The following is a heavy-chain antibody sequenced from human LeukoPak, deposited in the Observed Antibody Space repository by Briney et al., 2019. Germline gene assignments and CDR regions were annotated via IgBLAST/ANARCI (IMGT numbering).Heavy chain of an antibody. CDR3: AGAGAAAGPFDY. V-gene: IGHV3-66*01. CDR1: GLTVSSNY. J-gene: IGHJ4*02. CDR2: IYSDGST. Sequence: GGSLRLSCEGSGLTVSSNYMSWVRQAPGKGLDRVSVIYSDGSTYYADSVKGRFIISRDDSKNTLYLQMNSLRAEDTAVYYCAGAGAAAGPFDYWGQGTLVTVSS. D-gene: IGHD6-13*01.